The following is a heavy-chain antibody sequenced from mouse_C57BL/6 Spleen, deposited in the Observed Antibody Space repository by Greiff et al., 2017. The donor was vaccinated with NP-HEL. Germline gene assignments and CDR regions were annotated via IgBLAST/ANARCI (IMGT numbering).Heavy chain of an antibody. D-gene: IGHD3-3*01. Sequence: DVKLVESEGGLVQPGSSMKLSCTASGFTFSDYYMAWVRQVPEKGLEWVANINYDGSSTYYLDSLKSRFIISRDNATNILYLQMSSLNSEDTATYYCAREGTGYFDYGGQGTTLTVSS. CDR1: GFTFSDYY. J-gene: IGHJ2*01. CDR3: AREGTGYFDY. CDR2: INYDGSST. V-gene: IGHV5-16*01.